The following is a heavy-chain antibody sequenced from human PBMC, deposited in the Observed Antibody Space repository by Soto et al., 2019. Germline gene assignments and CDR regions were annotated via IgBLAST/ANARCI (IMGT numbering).Heavy chain of an antibody. CDR2: IYYSGST. V-gene: IGHV4-59*01. D-gene: IGHD3-22*01. J-gene: IGHJ5*02. CDR3: ARGRYYYDTKGWFDP. Sequence: SETLSLTCTVSGGSISSYYWSWIRQPPGKGLEWIGYIYYSGSTNYNPSLKSRVTISVDTSKNQFSLKLSSVTAADTAVYYCARGRYYYDTKGWFDPWGQGTLVTVSS. CDR1: GGSISSYY.